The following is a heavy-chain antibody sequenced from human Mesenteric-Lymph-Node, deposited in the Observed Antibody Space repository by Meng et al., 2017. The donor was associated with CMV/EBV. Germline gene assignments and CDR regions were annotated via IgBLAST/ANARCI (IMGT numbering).Heavy chain of an antibody. D-gene: IGHD3-22*01. CDR3: ALNYYDSSGYYRGDAFDI. CDR1: GYTFTSYD. CDR2: MNPNSGNT. V-gene: IGHV1-8*01. Sequence: ASVKVSCKASGYTFTSYDINWVRQATGQGLEWMGWMNPNSGNTGYAQKFQGRVTMTRNTSISTAYMELSSLRSEDTAVYYCALNYYDSSGYYRGDAFDIWGQGTMVTVS. J-gene: IGHJ3*02.